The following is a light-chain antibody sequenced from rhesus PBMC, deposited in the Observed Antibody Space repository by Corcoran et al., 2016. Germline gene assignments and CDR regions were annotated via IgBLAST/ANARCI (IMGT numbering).Light chain of an antibody. CDR1: QGIDTY. CDR2: AAS. Sequence: DIQMTQSPSSLSASVGDRVTITCRASQGIDTYLNWYEQKPGEAPKRLIYAASNLESGVPSRFRGTGSRTDFTLTISSLQPEDFATYYCLQYNSDPFTFGPGTTLAIK. V-gene: IGKV1-43*02. J-gene: IGKJ3*01. CDR3: LQYNSDPFT.